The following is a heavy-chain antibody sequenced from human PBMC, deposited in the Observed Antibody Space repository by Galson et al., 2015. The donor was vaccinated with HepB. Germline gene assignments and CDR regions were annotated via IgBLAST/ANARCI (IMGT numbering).Heavy chain of an antibody. CDR3: ARGLSVVSGPSGWNGGWADS. D-gene: IGHD6-19*01. J-gene: IGHJ5*01. Sequence: SVKVSCKASGYSISAYYVHWERQAPGQGLEWMGWINPNSRGTNYAQKFQGRVTMTRDTSINTFYMELSRLRSDDTAVYYCARGLSVVSGPSGWNGGWADSWGPGILVTVSS. V-gene: IGHV1-2*02. CDR1: GYSISAYY. CDR2: INPNSRGT.